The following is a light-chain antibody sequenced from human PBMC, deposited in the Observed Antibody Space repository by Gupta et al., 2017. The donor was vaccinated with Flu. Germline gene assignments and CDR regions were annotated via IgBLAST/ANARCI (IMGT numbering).Light chain of an antibody. V-gene: IGLV3-21*02. Sequence: SVLTQPPSLSVAPWQTARISCGGHNVDSEYVHWYQQTPGQAPVLLVYDDRGRSSGIPERFSGANSGNTATVTISRVEAGEEADYYCHVWDRGSDVYVFGTRTKLTVL. J-gene: IGLJ1*01. CDR2: DDR. CDR1: NVDSEY. CDR3: HVWDRGSDVYV.